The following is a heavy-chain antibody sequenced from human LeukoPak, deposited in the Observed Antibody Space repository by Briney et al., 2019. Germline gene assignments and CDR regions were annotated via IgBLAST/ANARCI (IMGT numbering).Heavy chain of an antibody. CDR1: GGSISSNY. D-gene: IGHD3-10*01. CDR2: IYTSGST. J-gene: IGHJ4*02. V-gene: IGHV4-4*07. Sequence: SETLSLTCTVSGGSISSNYWSWIRQPAGKGLEWIGRIYTSGSTNYNPSLKSRVTMSVDTSKNQFSLKLSSVTAADTAVYYCARGILYGSGGYFDYWGQGTLVTVSS. CDR3: ARGILYGSGGYFDY.